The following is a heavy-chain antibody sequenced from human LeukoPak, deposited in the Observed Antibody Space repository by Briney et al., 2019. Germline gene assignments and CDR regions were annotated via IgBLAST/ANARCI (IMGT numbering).Heavy chain of an antibody. CDR3: ARVPHINSSGWDFDY. CDR1: GFTFSSYS. D-gene: IGHD6-19*01. J-gene: IGHJ4*02. Sequence: GGSLRLFCAASGFTFSSYSMNWVRQAPGKGLEWVSSISSSSSYIYYADSVKGRFTISRDNAKNSLYLQMNSLRAEDTAVYYCARVPHINSSGWDFDYWGQGTLVTVSS. CDR2: ISSSSSYI. V-gene: IGHV3-21*01.